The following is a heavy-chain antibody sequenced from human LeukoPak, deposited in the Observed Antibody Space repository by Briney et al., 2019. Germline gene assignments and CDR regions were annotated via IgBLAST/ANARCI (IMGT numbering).Heavy chain of an antibody. Sequence: ASVKVSCKTSGYIFTSYGISWVRQAPGQGLEWMGWISVYSGNTNYAQELQGRVTMTTDTSTSTAYMDLRSLRSDDTAVYYCARTDFWSGYDKGYFDYWGQGTLVTVSS. CDR1: GYIFTSYG. V-gene: IGHV1-18*01. D-gene: IGHD3-3*01. J-gene: IGHJ4*02. CDR2: ISVYSGNT. CDR3: ARTDFWSGYDKGYFDY.